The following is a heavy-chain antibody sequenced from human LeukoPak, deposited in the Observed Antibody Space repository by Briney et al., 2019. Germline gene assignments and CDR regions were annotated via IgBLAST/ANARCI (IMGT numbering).Heavy chain of an antibody. D-gene: IGHD3-16*01. CDR2: IWYDGSNK. CDR3: AREGEGYYDAFDI. V-gene: IGHV3-33*01. Sequence: GGSLRLSCAVSGFTFSSYGMHWVRQAPGKGLEWVAVIWYDGSNKYYAGSVKGRFTISRDNSKNTLYLQMNSLRAEDTAVYYCAREGEGYYDAFDIWGQGTMVTVSS. J-gene: IGHJ3*02. CDR1: GFTFSSYG.